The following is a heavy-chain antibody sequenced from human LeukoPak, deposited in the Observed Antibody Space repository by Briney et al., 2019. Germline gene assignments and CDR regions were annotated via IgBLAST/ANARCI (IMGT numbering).Heavy chain of an antibody. Sequence: ASVKVSCKASGYTFTDYYIHWVRQAPGHGLEWMGWINPISGGTNYAQKFQGRVTMTRDTSISTAYMELSSLRSEDTAVYYCASMEWDPVTSEKGVDYWGQGTLVTVSS. CDR1: GYTFTDYY. V-gene: IGHV1-2*02. CDR3: ASMEWDPVTSEKGVDY. D-gene: IGHD3-3*01. CDR2: INPISGGT. J-gene: IGHJ4*02.